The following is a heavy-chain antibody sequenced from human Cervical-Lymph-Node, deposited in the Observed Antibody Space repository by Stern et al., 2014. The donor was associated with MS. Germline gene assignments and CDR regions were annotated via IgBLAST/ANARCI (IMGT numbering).Heavy chain of an antibody. CDR2: VIPILNRA. V-gene: IGHV1-69*18. D-gene: IGHD5-18*01. J-gene: IGHJ6*02. CDR3: ARIQATLLRYYYGLDV. CDR1: GLTFGSYA. Sequence: QVQLVQSGAEVRKPGSSVKVSCKASGLTFGSYAITWVRQAPGQGLEWMGRVIPILNRADYAQRFPDRLIITADADSSTATVYMELNNLTSEDAAVYYCARIQATLLRYYYGLDVWGQGTTVFVSS.